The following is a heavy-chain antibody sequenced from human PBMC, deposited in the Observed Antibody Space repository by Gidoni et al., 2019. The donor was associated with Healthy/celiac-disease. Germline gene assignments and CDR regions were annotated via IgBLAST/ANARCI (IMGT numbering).Heavy chain of an antibody. CDR1: GFTFDDYA. D-gene: IGHD3-16*02. CDR3: AKAHLMITFGGVIVN. V-gene: IGHV3-43*02. CDR2: ISGDGGST. Sequence: EVQLVESGGGVVQPGGSLRLSCAASGFTFDDYAMHWVRQAPGKGLEWVSLISGDGGSTYYADSVKGRFTISRDNSKNSLYLQMNSLRTEDTALYYCAKAHLMITFGGVIVNWGQGTLVTVSS. J-gene: IGHJ4*02.